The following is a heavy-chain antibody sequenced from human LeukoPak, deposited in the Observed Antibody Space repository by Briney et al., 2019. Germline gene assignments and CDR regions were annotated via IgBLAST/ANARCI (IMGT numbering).Heavy chain of an antibody. D-gene: IGHD2-15*01. CDR1: GYTFTSYG. V-gene: IGHV1-18*01. Sequence: ASVKVSCKASGYTFTSYGISWVRQAPGQGLEWIGWISAYNGNTNYAQKLQGRVTMTTDTSTSTAYMELRSLRSDDTAVYYCARGYPCSGGSCYYYYGMDVWGQGTTVTVSS. CDR3: ARGYPCSGGSCYYYYGMDV. J-gene: IGHJ6*02. CDR2: ISAYNGNT.